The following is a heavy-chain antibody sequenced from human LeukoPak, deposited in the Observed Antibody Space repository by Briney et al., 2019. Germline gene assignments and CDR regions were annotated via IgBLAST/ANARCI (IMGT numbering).Heavy chain of an antibody. CDR3: ARLDKSKYQLFSRHPGGFDP. CDR1: GGSFSGYY. V-gene: IGHV4-34*01. J-gene: IGHJ5*02. D-gene: IGHD2-2*01. Sequence: SETLSLTCAVYGGSFSGYYWSWIRQPPGKGLEWIGEINHSGSTNYNPSFKSRVTISVDTSKNQFSLKLSSVTAADTAVYYCARLDKSKYQLFSRHPGGFDPWGQGTLVTVSS. CDR2: INHSGST.